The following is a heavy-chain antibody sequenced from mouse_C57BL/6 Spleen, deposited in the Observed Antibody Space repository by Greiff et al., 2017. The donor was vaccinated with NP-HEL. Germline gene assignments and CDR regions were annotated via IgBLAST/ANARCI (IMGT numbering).Heavy chain of an antibody. CDR1: GFTFTDYY. J-gene: IGHJ3*01. D-gene: IGHD2-1*01. V-gene: IGHV7-3*01. CDR3: ARYNYGNYVFAY. CDR2: IRNKANGYTT. Sequence: EVKLVESGGGLVQPGGSLSLSCAASGFTFTDYYMSWVRQPPGKALEWLGFIRNKANGYTTEYSASVKGRFTISRDNSQSILYLQMNALRAEDSATYYGARYNYGNYVFAYWGQGTLVTVSA.